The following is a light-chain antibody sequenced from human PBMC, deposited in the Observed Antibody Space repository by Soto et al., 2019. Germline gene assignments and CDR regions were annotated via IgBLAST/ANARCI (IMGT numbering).Light chain of an antibody. CDR3: LQDYNYLSWT. CDR2: GAS. Sequence: IVMTQSPATLSVSPGERATLSCRASQSVSSNLAWYQQKPGQAPRLLIYGASTRATGIPARFSGSGSGTEFTLTISSLQPEDFATYYCLQDYNYLSWTFGQGTKVDIK. CDR1: QSVSSN. J-gene: IGKJ1*01. V-gene: IGKV3-15*01.